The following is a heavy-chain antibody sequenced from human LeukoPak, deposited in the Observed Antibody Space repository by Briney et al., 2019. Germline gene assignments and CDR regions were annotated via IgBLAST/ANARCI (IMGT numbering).Heavy chain of an antibody. Sequence: GESLKISCKASGYSFTSYWIVWVRQMPGKGLEWMGIIYPGDSDTRYSPSFQGQVTISADKSISTAYLQWSSLKASDTAMYYCARLFSGYSGYVPFDYWGQGTLVTVSS. V-gene: IGHV5-51*01. D-gene: IGHD5-12*01. CDR3: ARLFSGYSGYVPFDY. J-gene: IGHJ4*02. CDR2: IYPGDSDT. CDR1: GYSFTSYW.